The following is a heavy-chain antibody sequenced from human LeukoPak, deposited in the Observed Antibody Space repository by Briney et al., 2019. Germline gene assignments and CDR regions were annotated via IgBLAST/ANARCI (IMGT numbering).Heavy chain of an antibody. Sequence: PSETLSLTCAVSGYSISSGYYWGWIRQPPGKGLEWIGSIYHSGSTYYNPSLKSRVTISVDTSKNQFSLELSSVTAADTAVYYCARLKYSSSWYDAFDIWGQGTMVSVSS. V-gene: IGHV4-38-2*01. CDR1: GYSISSGYY. J-gene: IGHJ3*02. CDR3: ARLKYSSSWYDAFDI. D-gene: IGHD6-13*01. CDR2: IYHSGST.